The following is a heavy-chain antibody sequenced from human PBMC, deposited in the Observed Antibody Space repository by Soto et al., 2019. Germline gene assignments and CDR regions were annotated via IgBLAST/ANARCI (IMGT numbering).Heavy chain of an antibody. CDR3: ATELEHWNDGGSFDC. CDR1: GFPFPDYY. CDR2: ISSSSSYT. D-gene: IGHD1-1*01. J-gene: IGHJ4*01. V-gene: IGHV3-11*05. Sequence: RGTLRLSCPNSGFPFPDYYLNLIRQAPGKGLEWISYISSSSSYTIYADSVKGRFTISRDNSKNTLYLQMNGLRADDTAIYYCATELEHWNDGGSFDCWGHGT.